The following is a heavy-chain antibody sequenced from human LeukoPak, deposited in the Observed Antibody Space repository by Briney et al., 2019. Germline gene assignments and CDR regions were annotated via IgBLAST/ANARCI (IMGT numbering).Heavy chain of an antibody. D-gene: IGHD4-23*01. CDR1: GFTFSNYW. V-gene: IGHV3-74*01. CDR2: INSDGSST. CDR3: ARTEGTVAYDS. J-gene: IGHJ5*01. Sequence: PGGSLRLSCGASGFTFSNYWMHWVRHAPGKGLVWVSRINSDGSSTIYADSVRGRFTISRDNAKNTLYLQVNSLRAEDTAVYYCARTEGTVAYDSWGQGTLVTVSS.